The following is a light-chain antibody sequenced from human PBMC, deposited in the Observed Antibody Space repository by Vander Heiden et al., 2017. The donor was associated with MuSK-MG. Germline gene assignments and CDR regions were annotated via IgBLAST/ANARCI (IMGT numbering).Light chain of an antibody. V-gene: IGKV3-15*01. Sequence: ERVMTQSPATLSVSPGDRATLPCRASQSVSSNLGWYQQKPGQAPRRLIYGASTRATGTPARFSGSGFGTEFTLTITGLQSEDFAVYYCHQYNNWPQTFGQGTKVEIK. CDR2: GAS. J-gene: IGKJ1*01. CDR1: QSVSSN. CDR3: HQYNNWPQT.